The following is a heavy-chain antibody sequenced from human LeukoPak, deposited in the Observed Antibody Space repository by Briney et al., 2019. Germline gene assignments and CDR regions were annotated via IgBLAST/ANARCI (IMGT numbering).Heavy chain of an antibody. CDR3: GRRKAGASWFDP. CDR1: GGSIISSNYY. CDR2: INYSGGT. Sequence: SETLSLTCTVSGGSIISSNYYWGWIRQPPGKGLEWIASINYSGGTYYNPSLKSRVTISVDTSKSQFSLKLSSVTAADTAVYYCGRRKAGASWFDPWGQGTLVTVSS. D-gene: IGHD3-10*01. V-gene: IGHV4-39*01. J-gene: IGHJ5*02.